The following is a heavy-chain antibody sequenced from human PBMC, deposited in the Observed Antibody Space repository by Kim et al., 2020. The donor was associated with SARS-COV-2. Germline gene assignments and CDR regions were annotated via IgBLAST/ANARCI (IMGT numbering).Heavy chain of an antibody. J-gene: IGHJ6*01. D-gene: IGHD3-22*01. V-gene: IGHV3-30*18. Sequence: GGSLRLSCAASGFTFSSYGMHWVRQAPGKGLEWVAVISYDGSNKYYADSVKGRFTISRDNSKNTLSLQMNSLRAEATAVYYCAKDRVLYYYDSSGYY. CDR1: GFTFSSYG. CDR3: AKDRVLYYYDSSGYY. CDR2: ISYDGSNK.